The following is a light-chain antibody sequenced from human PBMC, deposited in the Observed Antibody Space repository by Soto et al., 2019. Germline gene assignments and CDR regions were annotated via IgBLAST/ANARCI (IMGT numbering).Light chain of an antibody. J-gene: IGKJ2*02. CDR3: QHYNSYST. Sequence: DIQMTQSPSTLSASVGDRVTITCRASQSIGSWLAWYQQKPGKAPKLLIYKASSLESGVPSRFSGSGSGTEFPLTISSLQPDDFATYDCQHYNSYSTFGQGTKLEIK. V-gene: IGKV1-5*03. CDR2: KAS. CDR1: QSIGSW.